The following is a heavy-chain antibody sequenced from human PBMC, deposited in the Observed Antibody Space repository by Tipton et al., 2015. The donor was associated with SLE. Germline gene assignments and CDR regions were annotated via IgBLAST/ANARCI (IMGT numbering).Heavy chain of an antibody. J-gene: IGHJ6*02. CDR2: IYHSGSP. D-gene: IGHD1-14*01. Sequence: LRLSCTVSGGSISSGGYSWTWIRQPPGKGLEWIGYIYHSGSPYHNPSLKSRATISVDRSKNQFSLKLTSVTAADTAVYYCGGDPGGGINVWGQGTTVTVSS. CDR3: GGDPGGGINV. CDR1: GGSISSGGYS. V-gene: IGHV4-30-2*01.